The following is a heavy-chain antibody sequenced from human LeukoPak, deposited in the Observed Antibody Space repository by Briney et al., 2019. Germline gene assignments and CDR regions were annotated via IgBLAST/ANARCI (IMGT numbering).Heavy chain of an antibody. D-gene: IGHD5-12*01. V-gene: IGHV3-21*04. CDR2: ISSSSSYI. J-gene: IGHJ4*02. Sequence: GGSLRLSCAASGFTFSSYAMSWVRQAPGKGLEWVSSISSSSSYIYYADSVKGRFTISRDNAKNSVFLQMNSLRAEDTAVYYCASDRRWLPFDYWGQGTLVTVSS. CDR3: ASDRRWLPFDY. CDR1: GFTFSSYA.